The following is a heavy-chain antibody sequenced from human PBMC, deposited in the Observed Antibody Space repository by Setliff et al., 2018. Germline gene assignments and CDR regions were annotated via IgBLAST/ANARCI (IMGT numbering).Heavy chain of an antibody. J-gene: IGHJ4*02. V-gene: IGHV3-30*18. CDR2: LSDDGSNE. CDR3: AKVKKQLIRGSGFDL. D-gene: IGHD1-1*01. CDR1: GFTVSSFS. Sequence: GGSLRLSCAASGFTVSSFSMHWVRQAPVKGLDWVATLSDDGSNEFYADSVKGRFTISRDNSENRLDLQMDSLRVEDTALYYCAKVKKQLIRGSGFDLWGQGTLVTVSS.